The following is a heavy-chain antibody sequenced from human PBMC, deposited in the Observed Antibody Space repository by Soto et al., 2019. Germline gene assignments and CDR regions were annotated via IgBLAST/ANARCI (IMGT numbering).Heavy chain of an antibody. V-gene: IGHV1-18*01. CDR1: GYTFTTYG. D-gene: IGHD3-22*01. CDR3: ARAPGNYYDRSGLSPNAFDI. Sequence: QVQLVQSGAEVKKPGASVKVSCKASGYTFTTYGISWVRQAPGQRLEWMGWISAYNGNTNYAQKLQGRVTTTTDTSTSTAYMGLRSLRSDATAASYCARAPGNYYDRSGLSPNAFDIWGQGTMVTVSS. CDR2: ISAYNGNT. J-gene: IGHJ3*02.